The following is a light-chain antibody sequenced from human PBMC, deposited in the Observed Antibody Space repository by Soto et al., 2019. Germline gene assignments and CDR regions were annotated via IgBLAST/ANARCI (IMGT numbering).Light chain of an antibody. CDR3: SSYAGSAYV. Sequence: QSALTQPPSASGSPGQSVTISCTGTSSDVGGYNYVSWYQQHPGKAPKLMIYEVSKRPSGVPDRFSGSKSGNTASLTVSGLQAEDKADYYCSSYAGSAYVFGTGTKLTVL. V-gene: IGLV2-8*01. CDR1: SSDVGGYNY. CDR2: EVS. J-gene: IGLJ1*01.